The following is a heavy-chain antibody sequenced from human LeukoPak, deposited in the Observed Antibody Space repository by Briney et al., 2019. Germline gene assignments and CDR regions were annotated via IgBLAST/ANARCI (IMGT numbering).Heavy chain of an antibody. V-gene: IGHV3-23*01. CDR2: ISGSGGST. J-gene: IGHJ5*02. CDR3: AKDSYRSGSYYIPNWFDP. CDR1: GFTFSSYG. Sequence: GGSLRLSCAASGFTFSSYGMSWVRRAPGKGLEWVSAISGSGGSTYYADSVKGRFTISRDNSKNTLYLQMNSLRAEDTAVYYCAKDSYRSGSYYIPNWFDPWGQGTLVTVSS. D-gene: IGHD3-10*01.